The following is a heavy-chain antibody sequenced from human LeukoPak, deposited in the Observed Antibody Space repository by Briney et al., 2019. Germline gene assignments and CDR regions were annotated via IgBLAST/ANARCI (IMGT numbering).Heavy chain of an antibody. Sequence: GGSLRLSCVPSGFTFSSYSMNWVRQAPGKGLEWVSSISSRSTFIYYADSLKGRFTISRDNAKNSLYLQMNSLRAEDTAVYYCARTLTMVRGPSDYWGRGTLVTVSS. D-gene: IGHD3-10*01. CDR1: GFTFSSYS. J-gene: IGHJ4*02. CDR3: ARTLTMVRGPSDY. V-gene: IGHV3-21*01. CDR2: ISSRSTFI.